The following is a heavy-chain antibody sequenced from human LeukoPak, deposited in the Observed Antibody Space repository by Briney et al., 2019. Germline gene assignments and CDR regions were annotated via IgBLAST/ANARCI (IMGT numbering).Heavy chain of an antibody. Sequence: GGSLRLSCAASGFTFSSYSMNWVRQAPGKGLEWVSYISSSSSTIYYADSVKGRFTISRDNAKNSLYLQMNSLRAEDTAVYYCARDLPIAAAGTGFDYWGQGTLVTVSS. V-gene: IGHV3-48*01. CDR2: ISSSSSTI. J-gene: IGHJ4*02. CDR3: ARDLPIAAAGTGFDY. CDR1: GFTFSSYS. D-gene: IGHD6-13*01.